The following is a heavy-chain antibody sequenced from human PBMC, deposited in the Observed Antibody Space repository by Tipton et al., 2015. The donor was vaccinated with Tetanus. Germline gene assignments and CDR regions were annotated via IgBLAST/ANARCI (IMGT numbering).Heavy chain of an antibody. D-gene: IGHD1-7*01. CDR3: ARDLGTSGFL. CDR1: GDSVSSNTMA. V-gene: IGHV6-1*01. CDR2: TYYRSKWFN. Sequence: GLVKPSQTLSLTCAISGDSVSSNTMAWNWIRQSPSRGLEWLGRTYYRSKWFNDYAVSLRGRITVNADTSRNQFSLQLSSVTAADTAVYYCARDLGTSGFLWGQGTLVTVSS. J-gene: IGHJ4*02.